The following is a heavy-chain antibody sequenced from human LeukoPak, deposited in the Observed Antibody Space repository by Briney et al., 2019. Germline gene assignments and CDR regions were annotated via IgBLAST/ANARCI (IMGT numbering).Heavy chain of an antibody. D-gene: IGHD3-10*01. CDR3: ARDRGFGELSHSI. J-gene: IGHJ4*02. Sequence: SVKVSCKASGGTFCSYAISWVRQAPGQGLEWMGGIIPIFGTANYAQKFQGRVTITTDESTSTAYMELSSLRSEDTAVYYCARDRGFGELSHSIWGQGTLVTVSS. CDR1: GGTFCSYA. CDR2: IIPIFGTA. V-gene: IGHV1-69*05.